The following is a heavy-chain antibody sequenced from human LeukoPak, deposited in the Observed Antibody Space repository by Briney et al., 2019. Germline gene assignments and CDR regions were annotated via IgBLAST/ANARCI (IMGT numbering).Heavy chain of an antibody. J-gene: IGHJ4*02. CDR3: ARGILREYSSSRAPYFDY. V-gene: IGHV3-7*02. Sequence: RGSLRLSCAASGFTFTSYCMSWVRQAPGKGLEWVANIKQDGSEKYYVDSVKGRFTISRDKAKNSLYLQLNSLRSEDTAVYYCARGILREYSSSRAPYFDYWGQGTLVTVSS. CDR2: IKQDGSEK. D-gene: IGHD6-6*01. CDR1: GFTFTSYC.